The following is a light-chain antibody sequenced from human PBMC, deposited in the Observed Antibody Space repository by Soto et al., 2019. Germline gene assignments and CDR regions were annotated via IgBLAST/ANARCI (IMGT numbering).Light chain of an antibody. CDR2: DAS. CDR3: QQYNDWPPELT. CDR1: QSVSSN. J-gene: IGKJ4*01. Sequence: EIMMTQSPATLSVFPGERATLSCWASQSVSSNLAWYQQRPGQAPRLLLYDASTRAAGIPARFSGSGSGTDFTLTISGLQSEDSAVYYCQQYNDWPPELTFGGGTEVEIK. V-gene: IGKV3-15*01.